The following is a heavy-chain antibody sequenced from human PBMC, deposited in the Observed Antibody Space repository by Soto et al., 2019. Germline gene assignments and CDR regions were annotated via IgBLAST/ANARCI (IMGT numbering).Heavy chain of an antibody. CDR3: ATDKDRTYDY. CDR1: GDTFSSYS. Sequence: QVHLVQSGAEVEKPGSSVKVSCKASGDTFSSYSFTWVRQAPGQGLEWMGRIIPILGITNYAQKFQGRVTITADKSTSTAYMELSSLRSEDTAVYYCATDKDRTYDYWGQGTLVTVSS. CDR2: IIPILGIT. V-gene: IGHV1-69*08. J-gene: IGHJ4*02.